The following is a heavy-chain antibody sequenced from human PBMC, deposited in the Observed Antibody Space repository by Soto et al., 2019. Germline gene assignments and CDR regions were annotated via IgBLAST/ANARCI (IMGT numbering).Heavy chain of an antibody. CDR3: ARDSSAGSDGMDV. J-gene: IGHJ6*02. D-gene: IGHD3-10*01. CDR2: IWYDGSNK. V-gene: IGHV3-33*01. Sequence: LRLSCAASGFTFSSYGMHWVRQAPGKGLEWVAVIWYDGSNKYYADSVKGRFTISRDNSKNTLYLQMNSLRAEDTAVYYCARDSSAGSDGMDVWGQGTTVTVSS. CDR1: GFTFSSYG.